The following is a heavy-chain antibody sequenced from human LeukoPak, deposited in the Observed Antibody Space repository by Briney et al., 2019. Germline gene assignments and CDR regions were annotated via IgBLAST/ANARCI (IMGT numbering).Heavy chain of an antibody. J-gene: IGHJ4*02. Sequence: ASVKVSCKASGYTFTSYGISWVRQAPGQGLEWMGWISAYNGNTNYAPKLQGRVTMTTDTSTSTAYMELRSLRSDDTAVYYCARDPLAYCAGDCYHRLFDCWGQGTLVTVSS. CDR3: ARDPLAYCAGDCYHRLFDC. D-gene: IGHD2-21*02. CDR1: GYTFTSYG. CDR2: ISAYNGNT. V-gene: IGHV1-18*01.